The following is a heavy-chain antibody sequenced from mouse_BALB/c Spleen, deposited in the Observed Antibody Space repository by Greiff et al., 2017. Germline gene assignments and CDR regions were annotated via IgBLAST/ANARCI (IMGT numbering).Heavy chain of an antibody. Sequence: QVQLKQPGAELVKPGASVKLSCKASGYTFTSYWMHWVKQRPGQGLEWIGEINPSNGRTNYNEKFKSKATLTVDKSSSTAYMQLSSLTSEDSAVYYCARRGSMITTHWYFDVWGAGTTVTVSS. CDR1: GYTFTSYW. D-gene: IGHD2-4*01. J-gene: IGHJ1*01. CDR2: INPSNGRT. V-gene: IGHV1S81*02. CDR3: ARRGSMITTHWYFDV.